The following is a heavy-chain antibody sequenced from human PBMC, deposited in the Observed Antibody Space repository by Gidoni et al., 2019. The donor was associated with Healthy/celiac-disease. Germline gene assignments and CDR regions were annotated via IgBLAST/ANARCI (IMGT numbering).Heavy chain of an antibody. J-gene: IGHJ2*01. V-gene: IGHV3-21*01. CDR3: ARDVPLLRFLERFWYFDL. D-gene: IGHD3-3*01. Sequence: EVQLVESGGGLVKPGGPLRLSCSASGFTFSSYNMNWVRQAPGKGLEWVSSISSSDNYIYYAGSVKGRFTSSRDNAKDSLHLQMNSLRAEDTAVYYCARDVPLLRFLERFWYFDLWGRGTLVTVSS. CDR2: ISSSDNYI. CDR1: GFTFSSYN.